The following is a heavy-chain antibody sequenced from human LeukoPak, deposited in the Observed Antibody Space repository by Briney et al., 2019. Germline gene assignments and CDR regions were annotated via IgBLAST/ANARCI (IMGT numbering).Heavy chain of an antibody. V-gene: IGHV3-23*01. CDR1: GFTFSSYA. D-gene: IGHD3-10*01. CDR3: ARDSSMLRGPLVIYYFDF. CDR2: ISGGGDAT. J-gene: IGHJ4*02. Sequence: GGSLRLSCAASGFTFSSYAMSWVRQAPGKGLEWVSTISGGGDATYYADSVKGRFTISRDNSKNTLYLQMNSLRVEDTAVYYCARDSSMLRGPLVIYYFDFWGQGTLVTVSS.